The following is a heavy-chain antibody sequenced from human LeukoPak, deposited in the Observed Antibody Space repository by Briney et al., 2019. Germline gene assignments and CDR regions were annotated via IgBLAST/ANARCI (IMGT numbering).Heavy chain of an antibody. V-gene: IGHV3-15*01. D-gene: IGHD3-22*01. CDR2: IKSKTDGGTT. Sequence: GGSLRLSCAASGFTFSNAWMSWVRQAPGKGLEWVGRIKSKTDGGTTDYAAPVKGRFTVSRDDSKNTLYLQMNSLKTEDTAVYYCTTDNYYDSSGYYYYMDVWGKGTTVTVSS. J-gene: IGHJ6*03. CDR3: TTDNYYDSSGYYYYMDV. CDR1: GFTFSNAW.